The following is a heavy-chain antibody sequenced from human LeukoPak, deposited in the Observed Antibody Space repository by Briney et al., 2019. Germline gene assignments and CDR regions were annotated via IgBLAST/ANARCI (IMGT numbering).Heavy chain of an antibody. Sequence: PGGSLRLSCAASGFTFSSYSMNWVRQAPGKGLEWVSSISSSSSYIYYADSVKGRFTISRDNAKNSLCLQMNSLRAEDTAVYYCARQMSSSWHDYWGQGTLVTVSS. CDR1: GFTFSSYS. CDR3: ARQMSSSWHDY. D-gene: IGHD6-13*01. CDR2: ISSSSSYI. V-gene: IGHV3-21*01. J-gene: IGHJ4*02.